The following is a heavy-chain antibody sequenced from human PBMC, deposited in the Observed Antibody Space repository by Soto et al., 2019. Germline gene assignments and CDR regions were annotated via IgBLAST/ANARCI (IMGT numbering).Heavy chain of an antibody. CDR3: AGTTSHYWYYMDV. CDR1: GGSISSYY. V-gene: IGHV4-59*12. J-gene: IGHJ6*03. D-gene: IGHD1-7*01. CDR2: IYHSGST. Sequence: SETLSPTCTVSGGSISSYYWSWIRQPPGKGLEWIGYIYHSGSTNYNPSLKSRVTISLDTSKNQFSLQLTSVTPEDTAVYYCAGTTSHYWYYMDVWGKGTTVTSP.